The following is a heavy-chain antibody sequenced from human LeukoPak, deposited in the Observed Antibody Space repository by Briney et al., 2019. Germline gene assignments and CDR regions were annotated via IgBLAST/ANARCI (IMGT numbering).Heavy chain of an antibody. CDR3: ARVPMCGSGGSCYRWFDP. J-gene: IGHJ5*02. CDR2: IYHSGST. Sequence: PSGTLSLTCDVSGGSMSSSNWWSWVRQPPGKGLAWIGEIYHSGSTNYNPSLKSRVTISVDKSKNQFSLKLSSVTAADTAVYYCARVPMCGSGGSCYRWFDPWGQGTLVTVSS. D-gene: IGHD2-15*01. CDR1: GGSMSSSNW. V-gene: IGHV4-4*02.